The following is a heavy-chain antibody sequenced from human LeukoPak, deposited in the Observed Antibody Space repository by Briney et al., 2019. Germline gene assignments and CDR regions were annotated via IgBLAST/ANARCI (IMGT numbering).Heavy chain of an antibody. D-gene: IGHD3-10*01. CDR2: INPNSGGT. Sequence: ASVKVSCKASGYTFTGYYMHWVRQAPGQGLEWMGWINPNSGGTNYAQKFQGRVTMTRGTSISTAYMELSRLRSDDTAVYYCARGSRASGSDYYGMDVWGQGTTVTVSS. CDR1: GYTFTGYY. V-gene: IGHV1-2*02. CDR3: ARGSRASGSDYYGMDV. J-gene: IGHJ6*02.